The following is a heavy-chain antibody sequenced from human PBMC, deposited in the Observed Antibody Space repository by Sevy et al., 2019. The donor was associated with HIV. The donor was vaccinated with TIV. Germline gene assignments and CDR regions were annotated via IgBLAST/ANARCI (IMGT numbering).Heavy chain of an antibody. J-gene: IGHJ4*02. V-gene: IGHV3-49*04. CDR2: LKSKADGGTV. CDR3: TRWKGLQSIFDY. D-gene: IGHD1-1*01. CDR1: GFTFGDYA. Sequence: GGSLRLSCTTSGFTFGDYAMNWVRQAPGKGLEWVAFLKSKADGGTVDHAASVKGRFTISRDDSKSIAYLQMNELTTEDTGVYYCTRWKGLQSIFDYWGQGALVTVSS.